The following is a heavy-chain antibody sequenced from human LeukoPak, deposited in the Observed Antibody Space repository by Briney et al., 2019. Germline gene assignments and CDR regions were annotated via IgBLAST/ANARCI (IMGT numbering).Heavy chain of an antibody. CDR1: GFTFSSYA. V-gene: IGHV3-23*01. Sequence: QSGGSLRLSCAASGFTFSSYAMSWVRQAPGKGLEWVSAISGSGGSTYYADSVKGRFTISRDNSKNTLYLQMNSLRAEDTAVYYCAKEPVGYSGYDWDYFDYWGQGTLVTVSS. D-gene: IGHD5-12*01. J-gene: IGHJ4*02. CDR2: ISGSGGST. CDR3: AKEPVGYSGYDWDYFDY.